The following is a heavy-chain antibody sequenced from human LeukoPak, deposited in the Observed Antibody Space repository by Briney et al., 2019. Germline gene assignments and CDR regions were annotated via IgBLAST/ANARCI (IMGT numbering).Heavy chain of an antibody. D-gene: IGHD3-22*01. CDR3: ARDWLAGNPYHAFDL. V-gene: IGHV3-7*01. CDR2: IKEDGSEE. CDR1: GFTFSSYW. J-gene: IGHJ3*01. Sequence: GGSLRLSCAASGFTFSSYWMSWVSQAPGKGLECVANIKEDGSEEYYVDSVKGRFSISRDNAKNSLYLQMNSLRAEDTAVYYCARDWLAGNPYHAFDLWGKGTMVTVS.